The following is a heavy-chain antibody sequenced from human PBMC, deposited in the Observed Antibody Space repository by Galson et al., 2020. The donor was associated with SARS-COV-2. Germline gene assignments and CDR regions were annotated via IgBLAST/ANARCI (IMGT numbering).Heavy chain of an antibody. D-gene: IGHD2-15*01. CDR2: IYDSGST. J-gene: IGHJ3*02. CDR1: GGSISSGGYY. CDR3: AMDRRRRGPFGMVEATTVAFYI. Sequence: SETLSLTCTVSGGSISSGGYYWSWIRQHPGKGREWIGYIYDSGSTYYNPSLKSRVTISVDTSKNQFSLKLFSVTAAATAVYDCAMDRRRRGPFGMVEATTVAFYIWCQGAIVTFSS. V-gene: IGHV4-31*03.